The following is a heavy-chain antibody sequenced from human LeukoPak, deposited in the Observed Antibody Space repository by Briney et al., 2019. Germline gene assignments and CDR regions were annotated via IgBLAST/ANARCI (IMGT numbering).Heavy chain of an antibody. CDR1: GYTFTSYG. J-gene: IGHJ4*02. Sequence: GASVKVSCKASGYTFTSYGISWVRQAPEQGLEWMGWISAYNGNTNYAQKLQGRVTMTTDTSTSTAYMELRSLRSDDTAVYYCARTPLPYIVVVPAAMMGSFDYWGQGTLVTVSS. CDR3: ARTPLPYIVVVPAAMMGSFDY. D-gene: IGHD2-2*01. CDR2: ISAYNGNT. V-gene: IGHV1-18*01.